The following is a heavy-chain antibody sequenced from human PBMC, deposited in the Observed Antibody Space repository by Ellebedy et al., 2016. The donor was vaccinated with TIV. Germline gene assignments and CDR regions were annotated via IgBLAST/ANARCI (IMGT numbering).Heavy chain of an antibody. Sequence: GESLKISCAASGFTFSSYAMSWVRQAPGKGLEWVSAISGSGGSTYYADSVKGRFTISRDNSKNTLYLQMNSLRAEDTAVFYCAKGLKEQWLVNDYWGQGTLVTVSS. J-gene: IGHJ4*02. CDR1: GFTFSSYA. D-gene: IGHD6-19*01. CDR3: AKGLKEQWLVNDY. CDR2: ISGSGGST. V-gene: IGHV3-23*01.